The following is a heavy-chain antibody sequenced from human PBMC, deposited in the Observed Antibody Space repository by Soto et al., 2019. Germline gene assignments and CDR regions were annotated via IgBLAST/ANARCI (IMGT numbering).Heavy chain of an antibody. Sequence: GGSLRLSCAASGFSFSRYSMHWVRQAPGKGLEWVSSIHSSSRYIYYAGSVKGRLTISRDNVNDTLYLQMNNLRAEDSGLYYCTRGPRPISTGTGAYWGQGTQVTVSS. CDR3: TRGPRPISTGTGAY. CDR2: IHSSSRYI. V-gene: IGHV3-21*01. D-gene: IGHD3-10*01. CDR1: GFSFSRYS. J-gene: IGHJ4*02.